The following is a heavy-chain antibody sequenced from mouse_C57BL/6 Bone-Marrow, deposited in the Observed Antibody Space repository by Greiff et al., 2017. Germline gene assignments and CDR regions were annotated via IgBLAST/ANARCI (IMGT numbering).Heavy chain of an antibody. CDR1: GYTFTDYE. D-gene: IGHD1-1*01. J-gene: IGHJ4*01. Sequence: QVQLKESGAELVRPGASVTLSCKASGYTFTDYEMHWVKQTPVHGLEWIGAIDPETGGTAYNQKFKGKAILTADKSSSTAYMELRSLTSEDSAVYYGTEGTVVAYYYAMDYWGQGTSVTVSS. CDR3: TEGTVVAYYYAMDY. V-gene: IGHV1-15*01. CDR2: IDPETGGT.